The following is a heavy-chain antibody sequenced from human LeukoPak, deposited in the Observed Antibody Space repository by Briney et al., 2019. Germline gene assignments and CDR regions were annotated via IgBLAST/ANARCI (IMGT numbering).Heavy chain of an antibody. CDR1: GDSISTGGYY. D-gene: IGHD3-22*01. CDR2: IYFSGNT. J-gene: IGHJ4*02. V-gene: IGHV4-31*03. CDR3: ARVNYYDSSGHFANFDY. Sequence: PSQTLSLTCTVSGDSISTGGYYWRWIRQHPGGGLEWIGYIYFSGNTYYNPSLKSRVTISVDISKNHFSLKLTSVTAADTAVYFCARVNYYDSSGHFANFDYWGQGTLVTVSS.